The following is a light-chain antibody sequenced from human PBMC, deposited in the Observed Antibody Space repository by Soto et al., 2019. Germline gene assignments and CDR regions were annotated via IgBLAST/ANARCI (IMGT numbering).Light chain of an antibody. J-gene: IGKJ1*01. CDR1: QSISSW. V-gene: IGKV1-5*03. CDR2: KAS. Sequence: DIQMTQSPSTLAASLGDRVTITCRASQSISSWLAWYQQKPGKAPKLLIYKASTLKSGVPSRFRGSGSGTEFTLTISSLQPDDFEPYYCQHYNSYSEAFGQGTKVDIK. CDR3: QHYNSYSEA.